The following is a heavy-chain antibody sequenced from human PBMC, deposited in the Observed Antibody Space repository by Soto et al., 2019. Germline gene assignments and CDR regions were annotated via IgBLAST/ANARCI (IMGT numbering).Heavy chain of an antibody. Sequence: GGSLRLSCAASGFTFSSDAMSWVRQAPGKGLEWVSAISGSGGSTYYADSVKGRFTISRDNSKNTLYLQMNSLRAEDTAVYYCAKDTRYCSGGTCEKNDYWGQGSLVTVSS. CDR2: ISGSGGST. V-gene: IGHV3-23*01. D-gene: IGHD2-15*01. J-gene: IGHJ4*02. CDR1: GFTFSSDA. CDR3: AKDTRYCSGGTCEKNDY.